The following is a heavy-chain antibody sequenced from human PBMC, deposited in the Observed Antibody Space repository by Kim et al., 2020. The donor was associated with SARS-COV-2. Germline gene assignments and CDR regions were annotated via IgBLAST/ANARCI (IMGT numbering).Heavy chain of an antibody. CDR1: GYTFTGYY. CDR3: ARDHPLENGYWVY. J-gene: IGHJ4*02. V-gene: IGHV1-2*02. CDR2: INPNSGGT. Sequence: ASVKVSCKASGYTFTGYYMHWVRQAPGQGLEWMGWINPNSGGTNYAQKFQGRVTMTRDTSISTAYMELSRLRSDDTAVYYCARDHPLENGYWVYWGQGTLVTVSS. D-gene: IGHD3-22*01.